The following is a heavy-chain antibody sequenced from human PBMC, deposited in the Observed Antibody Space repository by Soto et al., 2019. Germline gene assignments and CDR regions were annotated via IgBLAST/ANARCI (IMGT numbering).Heavy chain of an antibody. V-gene: IGHV4-38-2*01. D-gene: IGHD5-12*01. CDR2: MYHSGST. CDR1: GYSISSGYY. CDR3: ARIYSGYVWFDP. J-gene: IGHJ5*02. Sequence: NPSETLSLTCVVSGYSISSGYYWGWIRQPPGKGLEWIGSMYHSGSTYYNPSLKSRVTISADTSKNQFSLKLSSVTAADTAVYYCARIYSGYVWFDPWGQGTLVTVSS.